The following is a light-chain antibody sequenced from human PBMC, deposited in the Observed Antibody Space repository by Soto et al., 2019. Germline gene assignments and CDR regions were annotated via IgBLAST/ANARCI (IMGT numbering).Light chain of an antibody. CDR3: QQSYSTCT. J-gene: IGKJ5*01. V-gene: IGKV1-39*01. Sequence: TQMTQSPSSLSASVGDRVTITCRASQSISSYLNWYQQKPGKAPKLLIYAASSLQSGVPSRFSGSGSGTDFTLTISSLQPEDFATYYCQQSYSTCTFGQGTRLEI. CDR2: AAS. CDR1: QSISSY.